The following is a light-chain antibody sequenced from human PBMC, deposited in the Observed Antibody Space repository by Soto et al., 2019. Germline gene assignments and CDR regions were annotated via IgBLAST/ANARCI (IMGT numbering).Light chain of an antibody. V-gene: IGKV1-6*01. Sequence: ASQMTQSPSSLSASVGDRVTITCRASQGIRNDLGWYQQKPGKAPKVLIYAASSLESGVPSRFSGSGSGTDFTLTISSLQPEDSATYYCLQDYTYPLTFGQGTKVEVK. CDR2: AAS. J-gene: IGKJ1*01. CDR1: QGIRND. CDR3: LQDYTYPLT.